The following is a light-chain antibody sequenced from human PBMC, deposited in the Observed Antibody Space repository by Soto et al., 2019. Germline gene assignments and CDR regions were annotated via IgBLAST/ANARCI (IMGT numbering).Light chain of an antibody. CDR3: QQYGSSPVT. J-gene: IGKJ3*01. V-gene: IGKV3-20*01. CDR1: QSVSSSY. CDR2: DAS. Sequence: EIVLTQSPATLSFSPGERATLSCRASQSVSSSYLAWYQQKPGQAPRLLNYDASSRASGIPDRFSGRRSGKDFTLTISRLEPEDFALYYCQQYGSSPVTFGPGTKVDIK.